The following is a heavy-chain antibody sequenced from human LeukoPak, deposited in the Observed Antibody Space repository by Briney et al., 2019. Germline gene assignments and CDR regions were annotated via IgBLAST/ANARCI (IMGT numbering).Heavy chain of an antibody. J-gene: IGHJ4*02. CDR2: ISYDGSNK. CDR1: GFTFSSYA. CDR3: ARGQRRYYDFWSGPHDY. V-gene: IGHV3-30-3*01. Sequence: GGSLRLSCAASGFTFSSYAMHWVRQAPGKGWEGVAVISYDGSNKYYADSVKGRFTISRDNSKNTLYLQMNSLRAEDTAVYYCARGQRRYYDFWSGPHDYWGQGTLVTVSS. D-gene: IGHD3-3*01.